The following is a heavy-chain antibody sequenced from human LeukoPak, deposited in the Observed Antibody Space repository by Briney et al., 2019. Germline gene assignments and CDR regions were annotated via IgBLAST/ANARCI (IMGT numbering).Heavy chain of an antibody. CDR3: AITGGPTVTAFDL. CDR1: GFTFSSYS. D-gene: IGHD4-17*01. Sequence: GGSLRLSCAASGFTFSSYSMNWVRQAPGKGLEWVSSISSSSYIYYADSVKGRFTISRDNAKNSLYLQMNSLRAEDTAVYYCAITGGPTVTAFDLWGQGILVTVSS. J-gene: IGHJ4*02. CDR2: ISSSSYI. V-gene: IGHV3-21*01.